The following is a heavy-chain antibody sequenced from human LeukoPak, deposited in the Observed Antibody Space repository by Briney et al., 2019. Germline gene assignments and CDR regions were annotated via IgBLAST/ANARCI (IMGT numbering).Heavy chain of an antibody. CDR1: GFTVSSNY. CDR2: IYSGGST. J-gene: IGHJ3*02. V-gene: IGHV3-53*01. Sequence: GGSLRLSCAASGFTVSSNYMSWVRQAPGKGLEWVSVIYSGGSTYYADSVKGRFTISRDNSKNTLSLQMNSLRAEDTAVYYCAQGSTALDAFDIWGQGTMVTVSS. CDR3: AQGSTALDAFDI. D-gene: IGHD4-17*01.